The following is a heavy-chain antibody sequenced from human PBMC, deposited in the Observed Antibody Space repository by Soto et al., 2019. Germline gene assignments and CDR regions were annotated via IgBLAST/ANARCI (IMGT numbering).Heavy chain of an antibody. CDR3: ARWSRFCTGGRCFPWFDP. D-gene: IGHD2-8*02. CDR2: IYYGGSI. V-gene: IGHV4-61*01. J-gene: IGHJ5*02. Sequence: SETLSLTCTVSGGSVSNGSYYWSWLRQPPGKGLEWIAYIYYGGSINYNPSLKSRVSIFVDTSENQFSLKLSSVTAADTAVYYCARWSRFCTGGRCFPWFDPWGQGTLVTVSS. CDR1: GGSVSNGSYY.